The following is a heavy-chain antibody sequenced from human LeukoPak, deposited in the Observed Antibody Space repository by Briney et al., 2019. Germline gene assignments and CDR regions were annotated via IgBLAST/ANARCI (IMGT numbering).Heavy chain of an antibody. V-gene: IGHV1-69*05. CDR2: IIPIFGTA. J-gene: IGHJ3*02. Sequence: SVKVSCKASGGTFSSYAISWVRQAPGQGLKWMGGIIPIFGTANYAQKFQGRVTITTDESTSTAYMELSSLRSEDTAVYYCARARDSSGWLHDAFDIWGQGTMVTVSS. CDR1: GGTFSSYA. CDR3: ARARDSSGWLHDAFDI. D-gene: IGHD3-22*01.